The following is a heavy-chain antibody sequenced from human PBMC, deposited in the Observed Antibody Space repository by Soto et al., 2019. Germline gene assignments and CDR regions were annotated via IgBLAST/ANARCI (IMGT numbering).Heavy chain of an antibody. J-gene: IGHJ4*02. D-gene: IGHD6-13*01. Sequence: PSETLSLTCAVYGGSFSGYDWSWIRQPPGKGLEWIGEINHSGSTNYNPSLKSRVTIPVDTSKNQFSVKLSSVTAADKTVYYCARGSQQQLVFGFDYWGQGTLVTVSS. V-gene: IGHV4-34*01. CDR2: INHSGST. CDR1: GGSFSGYD. CDR3: ARGSQQQLVFGFDY.